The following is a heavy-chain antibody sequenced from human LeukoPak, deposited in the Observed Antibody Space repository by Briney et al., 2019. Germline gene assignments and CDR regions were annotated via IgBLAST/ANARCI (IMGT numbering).Heavy chain of an antibody. CDR1: GYTFTGYY. V-gene: IGHV1-2*02. Sequence: ASVKVSCKASGYTFTGYYMHWVRQAPGQGLEWMGWINPNSGGTNYAQKFQGRVTMTRDTSISTAYMELSRLRSDDTAGYYCASEGRIVVVPAAINYYYYGMDVWGQGTTVTVSS. CDR3: ASEGRIVVVPAAINYYYYGMDV. CDR2: INPNSGGT. J-gene: IGHJ6*02. D-gene: IGHD2-2*01.